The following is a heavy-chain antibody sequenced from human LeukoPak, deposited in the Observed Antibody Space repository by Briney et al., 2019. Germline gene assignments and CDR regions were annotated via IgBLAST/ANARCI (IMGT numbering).Heavy chain of an antibody. V-gene: IGHV4-30-2*01. CDR3: ARSPPLRRWFDP. Sequence: SETLSLTCTVSGGSISSGAYYWSWIRQPPGKGLEWIGYIYHSGSTYYNPSLKSRVTISVDRSKNQFSLKLSSVTAADTAVYYCARSPPLRRWFDPWGQGILVTVSS. CDR2: IYHSGST. J-gene: IGHJ5*02. CDR1: GGSISSGAYY.